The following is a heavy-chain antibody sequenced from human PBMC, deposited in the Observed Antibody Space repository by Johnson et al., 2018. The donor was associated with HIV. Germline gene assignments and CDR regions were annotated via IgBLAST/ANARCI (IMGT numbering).Heavy chain of an antibody. Sequence: VQLVESGGGLVKPGGSLRLSCAASGFTFSDYYMSWIRQAPGKGLEWVANIKQGGSEKYYVDSVKGRFSISRDNAKNSLYLQMNSLRAEDTALYYCARGGDVVWFGEFPGAFDVWGQGTMVTVSS. J-gene: IGHJ3*01. CDR3: ARGGDVVWFGEFPGAFDV. V-gene: IGHV3-7*01. CDR1: GFTFSDYY. D-gene: IGHD3-10*01. CDR2: IKQGGSEK.